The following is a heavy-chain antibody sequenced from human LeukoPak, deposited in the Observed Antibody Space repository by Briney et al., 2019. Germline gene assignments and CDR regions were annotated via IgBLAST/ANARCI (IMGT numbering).Heavy chain of an antibody. J-gene: IGHJ4*02. CDR2: INPNSGGT. D-gene: IGHD3-16*01. CDR3: ARDLGMKGAEDFDY. CDR1: GYTFTGYY. Sequence: GASVKVSCKASGYTFTGYYMHWVRQAPGQGLEWMGWINPNSGGTNYAQKFQGRVTMTRDTSTSTVYMELSSLRSEDTAVYYCARDLGMKGAEDFDYWGQGTLVTVSS. V-gene: IGHV1-2*02.